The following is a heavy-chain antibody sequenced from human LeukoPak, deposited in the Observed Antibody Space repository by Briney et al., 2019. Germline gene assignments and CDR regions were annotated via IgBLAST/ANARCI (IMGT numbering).Heavy chain of an antibody. V-gene: IGHV3-23*01. D-gene: IGHD3-22*01. CDR2: ISGSGGNT. Sequence: GGSLRLSCAASGFTFSSYAMSWVRQAPGKGLEWVSAISGSGGNTYYADSVKGRFTISRDNSKDTLYLQMDGLRAEDTAVFYCAKTEGGYYYDSSGYYSFDYWGQGTLVTVSS. J-gene: IGHJ4*02. CDR1: GFTFSSYA. CDR3: AKTEGGYYYDSSGYYSFDY.